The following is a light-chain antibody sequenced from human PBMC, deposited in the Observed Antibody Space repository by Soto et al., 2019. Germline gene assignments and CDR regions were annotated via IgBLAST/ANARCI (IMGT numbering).Light chain of an antibody. CDR2: EVS. J-gene: IGLJ3*02. Sequence: QSALTQPASVSGSPGQSITISCTGTSSDVGGYNYVSWYQQHPGKAPKLMIYEVSNRPSGVSNRFSGSKSGNTASLTISGLQAEDEADYYCSSYTSGSTPNWVFGGGTKLTVL. V-gene: IGLV2-14*01. CDR3: SSYTSGSTPNWV. CDR1: SSDVGGYNY.